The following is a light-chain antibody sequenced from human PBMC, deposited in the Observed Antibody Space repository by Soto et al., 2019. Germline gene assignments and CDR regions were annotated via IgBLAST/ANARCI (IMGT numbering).Light chain of an antibody. Sequence: IQVTQAPSSLSASLGDSVTITCRASQSINIYLSWYQQKPGRAPNLLINVASTLQSGVPSRFSGSGSGTEFTLAISSLQPEDSATYYCQQSFTTPQTFGGGTKVDIK. CDR2: VAS. V-gene: IGKV1-39*01. CDR1: QSINIY. J-gene: IGKJ4*01. CDR3: QQSFTTPQT.